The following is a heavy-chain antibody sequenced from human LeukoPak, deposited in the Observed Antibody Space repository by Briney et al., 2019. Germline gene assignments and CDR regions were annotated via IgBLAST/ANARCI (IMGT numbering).Heavy chain of an antibody. J-gene: IGHJ6*03. CDR3: AKDARIMITFGGVNGYMDV. CDR1: GFTFSSYG. D-gene: IGHD3-16*01. V-gene: IGHV3-30*02. Sequence: SGGSLRLSCAASGFTFSSYGMHWVRQAPGKGLEWVAFIRYDGSNKYYADSVKGRFTISRDNSKNTLYLQMNSLRAEDTAVYYCAKDARIMITFGGVNGYMDVWGKGTTVTISS. CDR2: IRYDGSNK.